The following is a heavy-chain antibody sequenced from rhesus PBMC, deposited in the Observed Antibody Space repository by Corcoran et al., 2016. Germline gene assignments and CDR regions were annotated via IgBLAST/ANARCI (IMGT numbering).Heavy chain of an antibody. CDR3: ARRLATVTLSYFDY. Sequence: VQLQESGPGLVKPSETLSLTCAVSGGSISRSNWWSWIRQSPGKGLEWIGYIFGCSGCTSYNPSLKSRVTISTDTSKNQFSLKLSSVTAAYTAVYYCARRLATVTLSYFDYWGQGVLVTVSS. CDR2: IFGCSGCT. CDR1: GGSISRSNW. V-gene: IGHV4-65*01. J-gene: IGHJ4*01. D-gene: IGHD5-36*02.